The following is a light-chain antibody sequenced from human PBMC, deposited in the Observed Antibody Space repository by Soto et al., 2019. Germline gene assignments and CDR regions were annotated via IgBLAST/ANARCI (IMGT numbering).Light chain of an antibody. Sequence: DIVLTQSPGTLSLSPGERATLSCRASQSVGSVYLAWYQQKPGQAPRLLIHGASSRATGIPDRLSGSGSGTDFTLTISSLQPDDFATYYCQQYNSYQWTFGQGTKVDI. CDR2: GAS. J-gene: IGKJ1*01. CDR3: QQYNSYQWT. CDR1: QSVGSVY. V-gene: IGKV3-20*01.